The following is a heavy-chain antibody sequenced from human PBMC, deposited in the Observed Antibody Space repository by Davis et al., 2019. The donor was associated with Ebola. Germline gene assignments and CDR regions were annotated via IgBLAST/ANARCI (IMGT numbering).Heavy chain of an antibody. J-gene: IGHJ1*01. Sequence: GESLKISCAASGFTFSDYYMSWIRQAPGKGLEWVSYISSSSSYTNYADSVKGRFTISRDNAKNSLYLQMNSLRAEDTAVYYCAVYTVVVTDIRAEYFQHWGQGTLATVSS. CDR2: ISSSSSYT. V-gene: IGHV3-11*06. CDR1: GFTFSDYY. D-gene: IGHD2-21*02. CDR3: AVYTVVVTDIRAEYFQH.